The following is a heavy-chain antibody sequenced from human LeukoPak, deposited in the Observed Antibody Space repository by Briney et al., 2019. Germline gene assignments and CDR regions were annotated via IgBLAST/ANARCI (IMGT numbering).Heavy chain of an antibody. Sequence: ASETLSLTCTVSGGSISSGSYYLSWIRQPAGKGLEWIGRIYTSGSTNYNPSLKSRVTISVDTSKNQFSLKLSSVTAADTAVYYCARGGRGYQYDEYFDYWGQGTLVTVSS. CDR1: GGSISSGSYY. D-gene: IGHD2-2*01. V-gene: IGHV4-61*02. CDR2: IYTSGST. J-gene: IGHJ4*02. CDR3: ARGGRGYQYDEYFDY.